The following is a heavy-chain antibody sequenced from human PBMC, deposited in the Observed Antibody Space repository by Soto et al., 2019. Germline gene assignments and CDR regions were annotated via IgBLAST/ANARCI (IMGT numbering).Heavy chain of an antibody. CDR3: ARTSDDYYYMDV. V-gene: IGHV1-8*01. CDR1: GYTFTSYD. D-gene: IGHD1-26*01. Sequence: QVQLVQSGAEVKKPGASVKVSCKASGYTFTSYDINWVRQATGQGLEWMGWMNPNSGNTGYAHKFQGRVTMTRNTSISTAYMELSSLRSEDTAVYYCARTSDDYYYMDVWGKGTTVTVSS. J-gene: IGHJ6*03. CDR2: MNPNSGNT.